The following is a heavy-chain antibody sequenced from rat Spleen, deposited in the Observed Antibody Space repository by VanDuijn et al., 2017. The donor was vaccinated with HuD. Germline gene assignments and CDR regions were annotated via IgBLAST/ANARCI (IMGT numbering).Heavy chain of an antibody. Sequence: QVQLKESGPGLVQPSQTLSLTCTVSGLSLTSNSVRWIRQPPGKGLEWMGGIWGDGSTDYNSALKSRLSISRDTSKNQVFLKLNSLQTDDTATYYCARADVASISTDGFWGQGVMVTVSS. D-gene: IGHD1-2*01. CDR1: GLSLTSNS. V-gene: IGHV2-1*01. CDR2: IWGDGST. J-gene: IGHJ2*01. CDR3: ARADVASISTDGF.